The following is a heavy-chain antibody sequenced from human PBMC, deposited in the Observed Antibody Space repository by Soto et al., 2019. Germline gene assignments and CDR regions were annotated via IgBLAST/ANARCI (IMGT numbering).Heavy chain of an antibody. CDR1: GFTFSSYA. V-gene: IGHV3-30-3*01. J-gene: IGHJ4*02. CDR2: ISYDGSNK. D-gene: IGHD1-26*01. Sequence: GGSLRLSCAASGFTFSSYAMHWVRQAPGKGLEWVAVISYDGSNKYYADSVKGRFTISRDNSKNTLYLQMNSLRAEDTAVYYCARGWELSDFDYWGQGTLVTVS. CDR3: ARGWELSDFDY.